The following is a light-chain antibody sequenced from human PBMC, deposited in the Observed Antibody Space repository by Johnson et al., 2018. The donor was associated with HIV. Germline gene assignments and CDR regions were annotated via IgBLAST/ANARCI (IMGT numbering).Light chain of an antibody. CDR2: DNN. V-gene: IGLV1-51*01. CDR3: GTWDSSLSAGGV. CDR1: TSNIGNNY. J-gene: IGLJ1*01. Sequence: QPVLTQPPSVSAAPGQKVTISCSGSTSNIGNNYVSWYQQLPGTAPKLLIYDNNKRPSGTPDRFSGSKSGTSATLGITGLQTGDEADYYCGTWDSSLSAGGVFGTGTKVTVL.